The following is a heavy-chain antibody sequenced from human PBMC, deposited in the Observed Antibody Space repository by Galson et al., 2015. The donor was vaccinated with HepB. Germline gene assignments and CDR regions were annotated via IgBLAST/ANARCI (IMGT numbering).Heavy chain of an antibody. CDR1: SSYN. CDR2: IHYSGST. V-gene: IGHV4-39*01. J-gene: IGHJ5*02. Sequence: SSYNMHWVRQAPGKGLEWIGSIHYSGSTYYSPSLKSRVTISVDTSKNQFSLTLNSVTAADTTVYYCARHGRTNADWFDPWGQGTLVTVSS. D-gene: IGHD2-8*01. CDR3: ARHGRTNADWFDP.